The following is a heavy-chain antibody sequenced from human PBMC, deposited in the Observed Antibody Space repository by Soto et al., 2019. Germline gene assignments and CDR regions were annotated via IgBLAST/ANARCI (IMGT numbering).Heavy chain of an antibody. CDR1: GFTFSDHY. CDR2: TRDKANSYTT. Sequence: EVQLVESGGGLVQPGGSLRLSCAASGFTFSDHYMDWVRQAPGKGLEWVGRTRDKANSYTTEYAASVKGRFTISRDNSKNSLYLQMNSLKTEDTAVYYCARRHLLTRGADDYWGQGILVTVSS. V-gene: IGHV3-72*01. J-gene: IGHJ4*02. CDR3: ARRHLLTRGADDY. D-gene: IGHD3-9*01.